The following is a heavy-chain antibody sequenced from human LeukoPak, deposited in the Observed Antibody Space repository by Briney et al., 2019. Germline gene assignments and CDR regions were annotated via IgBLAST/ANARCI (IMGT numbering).Heavy chain of an antibody. CDR3: ARASGSFDF. V-gene: IGHV1-2*02. CDR1: GYTFTAYY. CDR2: IDSNINDA. J-gene: IGHJ4*02. Sequence: GASVKVSCKTSGYTFTAYYLHWVRRAPGQGLDWMGWIDSNINDATYAQKFQGRVTMTRDTSITTAYMELSSLTSDDTAVYYCARASGSFDFWGQGTLVTVSS. D-gene: IGHD1-26*01.